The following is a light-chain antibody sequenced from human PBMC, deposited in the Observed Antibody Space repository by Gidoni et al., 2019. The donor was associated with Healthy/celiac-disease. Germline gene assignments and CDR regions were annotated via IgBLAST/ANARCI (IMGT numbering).Light chain of an antibody. CDR1: QSVLYSSNNKNY. J-gene: IGKJ1*01. CDR3: QQYYSTPRT. CDR2: WAS. Sequence: DIMMTQSPDSLAVSLGERATINCKSSQSVLYSSNNKNYLAWYQQKPGQPPKLLIYWASTRESGVPDRFSGSGSGTDFTLTISSLQAEEVAVYYCQQYYSTPRTFGQGTKVEIK. V-gene: IGKV4-1*01.